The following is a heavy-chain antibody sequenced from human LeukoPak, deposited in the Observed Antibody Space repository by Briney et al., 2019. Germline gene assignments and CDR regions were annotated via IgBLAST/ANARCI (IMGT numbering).Heavy chain of an antibody. CDR3: ARVSGIAAAGMFY. V-gene: IGHV3-66*01. CDR2: IYSGGST. J-gene: IGHJ4*02. D-gene: IGHD6-13*01. CDR1: GFTFSSYS. Sequence: GGSLRLSCAASGFTFSSYSMNWVRQAPGKGLEWVSVIYSGGSTYYADSVKGRFTISRDNSKNTLYLQMNSLRAEDTAVYYCARVSGIAAAGMFYWGQGTLVTVSS.